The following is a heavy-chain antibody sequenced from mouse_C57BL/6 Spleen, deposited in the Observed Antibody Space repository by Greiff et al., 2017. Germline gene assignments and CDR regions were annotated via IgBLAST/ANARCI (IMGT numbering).Heavy chain of an antibody. Sequence: VQLQQSGPELVKPGASVKMSCKASGFTFTDYNMHWVKQSHGKSLEWIGYINPNNGGTSYNQKFKGKATLTVNKSSSTAYMELRNLTSEDSTVYYCARERLSNYPFFDYWGQGTTLTVSS. CDR1: GFTFTDYN. J-gene: IGHJ2*01. D-gene: IGHD2-5*01. V-gene: IGHV1-22*01. CDR3: ARERLSNYPFFDY. CDR2: INPNNGGT.